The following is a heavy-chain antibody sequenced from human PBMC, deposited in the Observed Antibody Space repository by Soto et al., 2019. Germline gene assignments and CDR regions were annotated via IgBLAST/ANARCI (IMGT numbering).Heavy chain of an antibody. CDR2: IYSSGTT. J-gene: IGHJ4*02. CDR1: GFTFSDHQ. Sequence: VRLVESGGGVVQPGRSLRLSCAASGFTFSDHQMNWVRQAPGRGLEWVSVIYSSGTTYYGDSVKGRFTISRDNSKNTLYLQMNSLRTEDTALYYCARAGSPFHSDSTGYWGFDYWGQGTLVTVSS. CDR3: ARAGSPFHSDSTGYWGFDY. D-gene: IGHD3-9*01. V-gene: IGHV3-66*01.